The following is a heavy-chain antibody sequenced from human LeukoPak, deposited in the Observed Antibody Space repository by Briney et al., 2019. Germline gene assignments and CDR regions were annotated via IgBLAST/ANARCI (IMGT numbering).Heavy chain of an antibody. Sequence: PGGSLRLSCAASGFTFSNYDMHWVRQAPGKGLEWVTFILYDGSNEYYADSVKGRFTISRDNSKNTLYLQMSSLRAEDTAVYYCAKLTNSWFDPWGQGTLVAVSS. V-gene: IGHV3-30*02. CDR1: GFTFSNYD. D-gene: IGHD2-2*01. J-gene: IGHJ5*02. CDR2: ILYDGSNE. CDR3: AKLTNSWFDP.